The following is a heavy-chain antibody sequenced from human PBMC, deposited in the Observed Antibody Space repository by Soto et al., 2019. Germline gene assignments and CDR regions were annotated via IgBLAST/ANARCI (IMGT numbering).Heavy chain of an antibody. J-gene: IGHJ4*02. CDR1: GYTFTSYG. V-gene: IGHV1-18*01. CDR2: ISAYNGNT. D-gene: IGHD2-21*01. Sequence: ASEKVSCKASGYTFTSYGISWVRQAPGQGLEWMGWISAYNGNTNYAQKLQGRVTMTIDTSTSTAYVALIRLRSGDTALYFLGRNTLCCYFDLWAQGALVTVS. CDR3: GRNTLCCYFDL.